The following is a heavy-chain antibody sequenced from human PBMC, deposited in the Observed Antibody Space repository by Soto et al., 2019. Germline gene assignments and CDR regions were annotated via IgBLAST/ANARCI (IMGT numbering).Heavy chain of an antibody. CDR1: GFTFSNYE. CDR3: ARGQWLGHNWFDP. D-gene: IGHD6-19*01. Sequence: VGSLRLSCAASGFTFSNYEMNWVRQAPGKGLEWVSYISSSGSTIYYADSVKGRFNISRDNAKNSLYLQMNSLRAEDTAVYYCARGQWLGHNWFDPWGQGTLVTVS. V-gene: IGHV3-48*03. CDR2: ISSSGSTI. J-gene: IGHJ5*02.